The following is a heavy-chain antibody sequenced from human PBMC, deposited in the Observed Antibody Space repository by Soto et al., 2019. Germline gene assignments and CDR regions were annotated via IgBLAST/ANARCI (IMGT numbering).Heavy chain of an antibody. D-gene: IGHD3-3*01. J-gene: IGHJ4*02. CDR1: GFTFGSYW. CDR2: IKQDGSEI. V-gene: IGHV3-7*01. Sequence: PGGSLRLSCAASGFTFGSYWMSWVRQAPGRGLEWVANIKQDGSEIYYVDSVKGRFTISRDNAKNSLYLQMNSLRAEDTAVYYCARETYYDFWSGHHPVDYWGQGTLVTVSS. CDR3: ARETYYDFWSGHHPVDY.